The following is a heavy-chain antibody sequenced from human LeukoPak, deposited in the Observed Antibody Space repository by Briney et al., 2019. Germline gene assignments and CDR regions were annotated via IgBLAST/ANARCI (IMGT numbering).Heavy chain of an antibody. CDR2: ISGSGGST. CDR3: AKDIDYDSSGFLPPDAFDI. D-gene: IGHD3-22*01. Sequence: GGSLRLSCAASGFTFRSNTMSWVRQAPGKGLEWVSAISGSGGSTYYADSVKGRFTISRDNSKNTLYLQMNSLRAEDTAVYYCAKDIDYDSSGFLPPDAFDIWGQGTMVTVSS. V-gene: IGHV3-23*01. CDR1: GFTFRSNT. J-gene: IGHJ3*02.